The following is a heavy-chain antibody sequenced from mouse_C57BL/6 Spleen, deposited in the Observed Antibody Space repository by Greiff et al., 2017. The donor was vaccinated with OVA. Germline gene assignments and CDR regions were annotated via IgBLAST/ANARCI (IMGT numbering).Heavy chain of an antibody. V-gene: IGHV1-82*01. CDR1: GYAFSSSW. CDR3: ATYYYGSSFYFDY. J-gene: IGHJ2*01. CDR2: IYPGDGDT. D-gene: IGHD1-1*01. Sequence: QLQLKQSGPELVKPGASVKISCKASGYAFSSSWMNWVKQRPGKGLEWIGRIYPGDGDTNYNGKFKGKATLTADKSSSTAYMQLSSLTSEDSAVYFCATYYYGSSFYFDYWGQGTTLTVSS.